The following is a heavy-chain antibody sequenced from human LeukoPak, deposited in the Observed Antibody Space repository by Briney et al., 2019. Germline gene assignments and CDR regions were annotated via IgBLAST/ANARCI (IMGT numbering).Heavy chain of an antibody. CDR3: ARTRKSGSYRNDASDI. V-gene: IGHV3-7*03. CDR2: IKQDGSEK. D-gene: IGHD1-26*01. CDR1: EFTFSSYW. Sequence: GGSLRLSCAAAEFTFSSYWMGWVRQAPGKGLEWVANIKQDGSEKYYADSVKGRFTISRDNAKNSLYLQMNSLRAEDMALYYCARTRKSGSYRNDASDIWGQGTMVTVTS. J-gene: IGHJ3*02.